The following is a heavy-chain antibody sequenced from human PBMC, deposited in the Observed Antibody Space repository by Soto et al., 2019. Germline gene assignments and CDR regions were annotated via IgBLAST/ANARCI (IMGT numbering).Heavy chain of an antibody. Sequence: QVQLVQSGAEVKKPGSSVKVSCKASGGTFSSYTISWVRQAPGQGLEWMGRIIPILGIANYAQKFQGRVTITADKSASTAYMALSSLSSEDTALYYCARLPFVTSNYSFLDYWGKGTTVTVSS. CDR3: ARLPFVTSNYSFLDY. V-gene: IGHV1-69*02. CDR2: IIPILGIA. CDR1: GGTFSSYT. J-gene: IGHJ6*03. D-gene: IGHD4-4*01.